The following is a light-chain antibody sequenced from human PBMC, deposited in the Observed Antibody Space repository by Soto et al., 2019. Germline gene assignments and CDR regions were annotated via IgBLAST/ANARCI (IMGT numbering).Light chain of an antibody. CDR3: QSYDASLGGSV. J-gene: IGLJ3*02. V-gene: IGLV1-40*01. Sequence: QSVLTQPPSMSGAPGQRVTISCTGSDSNIGAGYDVHWYQQLPGTAPKVLIERDNNRASGVPDRFSGSKSGTLGSLAITGLQAEDEADYYCQSYDASLGGSVFGGGTKVTVL. CDR1: DSNIGAGYD. CDR2: RDN.